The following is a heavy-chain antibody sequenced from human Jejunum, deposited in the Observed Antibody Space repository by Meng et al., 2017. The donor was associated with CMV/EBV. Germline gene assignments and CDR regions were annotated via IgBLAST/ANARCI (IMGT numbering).Heavy chain of an antibody. Sequence: QESGPGLMKPSKTLSHPCPVSGGSISSPNGSWIRQPPGKGLEWIGYIYYTGTTNYNPSLKSRVTISLDTSKNQFSLKLTSMTAADTAVYYCARGAGWYAFWGQGTLVTVSS. J-gene: IGHJ5*01. CDR3: ARGAGWYAF. V-gene: IGHV4-59*11. CDR2: IYYTGTT. CDR1: GGSISSPN.